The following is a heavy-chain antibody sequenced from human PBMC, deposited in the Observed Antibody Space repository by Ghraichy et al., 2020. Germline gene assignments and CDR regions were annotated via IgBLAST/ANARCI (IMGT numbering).Heavy chain of an antibody. CDR1: GDSVNRGSYY. D-gene: IGHD1-26*01. Sequence: SETLSLTCTVSGDSVNRGSYYWSWIRQPPGKGLEWIGYMYYSGTTNYNPSLKSRVTVSVDRSKNQISLKLDSVTAADTAVYYCARDEGRYSYMDVWGKGTTVTVSS. CDR3: ARDEGRYSYMDV. J-gene: IGHJ6*03. V-gene: IGHV4-61*01. CDR2: MYYSGTT.